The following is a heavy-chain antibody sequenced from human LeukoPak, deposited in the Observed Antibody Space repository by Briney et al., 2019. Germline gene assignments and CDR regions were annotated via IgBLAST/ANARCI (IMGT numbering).Heavy chain of an antibody. Sequence: ASVKVSCKASGYTLTGYYMHWVRQAPGQGLEWMGRINPNSGGTNYAQKFQGRVTMTRDTSISTAYMELSRLRSDDTAVYYCARDRLAGNNWFDPWGQGTLVTVSS. J-gene: IGHJ5*02. CDR3: ARDRLAGNNWFDP. CDR1: GYTLTGYY. D-gene: IGHD6-19*01. V-gene: IGHV1-2*06. CDR2: INPNSGGT.